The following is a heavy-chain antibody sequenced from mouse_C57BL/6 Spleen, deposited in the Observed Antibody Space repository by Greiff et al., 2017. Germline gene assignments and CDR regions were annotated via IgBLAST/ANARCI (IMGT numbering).Heavy chain of an antibody. CDR1: GYAFSSSW. J-gene: IGHJ3*01. CDR2: IYPGDGDP. CDR3: AGGDDGPFAY. D-gene: IGHD2-12*01. Sequence: QVQLQQSGPELVKPGASVKISCKASGYAFSSSWMNWVKQRPGKGLEWIGRIYPGDGDPNYNGKFKGKATMTTDKSSSTAYMQLSSLTSEDSAVYFCAGGDDGPFAYWGQGTLVTVSA. V-gene: IGHV1-82*01.